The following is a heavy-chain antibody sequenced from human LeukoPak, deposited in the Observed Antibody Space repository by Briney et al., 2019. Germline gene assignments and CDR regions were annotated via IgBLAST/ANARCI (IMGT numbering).Heavy chain of an antibody. J-gene: IGHJ5*02. CDR1: GGSISSYY. V-gene: IGHV4-59*01. CDR3: ARERGSQTRPYNWFDP. D-gene: IGHD1-26*01. Sequence: SETLSLTCTVSGGSISSYYWSWIRQPPGKGLEWIGYIYYSGSTNYNPSLTSRVTISVDTSKNQFSLKLSSVTAADTAVYYCARERGSQTRPYNWFDPWGQGTLVTVSS. CDR2: IYYSGST.